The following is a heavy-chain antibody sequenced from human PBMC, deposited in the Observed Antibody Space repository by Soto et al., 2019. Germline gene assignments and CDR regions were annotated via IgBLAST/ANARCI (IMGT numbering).Heavy chain of an antibody. CDR1: GGSFSGPN. CDR3: ARGWGFGFDP. V-gene: IGHV4-34*01. Sequence: QVQLQQWGAGLLKPSETLSLACAVYGGSFSGPNWSWIRQPPGKGLEWIGEINHTGSTNYNPSLKGTVTISIDMSKGQYSLTVSSGTAADTDVYYCARGWGFGFDPWGQGILVTVSS. J-gene: IGHJ5*02. D-gene: IGHD3-10*01. CDR2: INHTGST.